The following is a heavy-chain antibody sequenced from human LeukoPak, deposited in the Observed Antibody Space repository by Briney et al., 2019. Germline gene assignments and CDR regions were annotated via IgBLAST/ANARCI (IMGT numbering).Heavy chain of an antibody. D-gene: IGHD1-26*01. J-gene: IGHJ4*02. CDR3: ARDVRPGSYCDY. V-gene: IGHV1-2*02. CDR1: GYTFTGYY. Sequence: ASVKVSCKASGYTFTGYYMHWVRQAPGQGLEWMGWINPNGGGTNYAQKFQGRVTMTRDRSISTAYMKLSSLRSDDAAVYYCARDVRPGSYCDYWGQGTLVTVSS. CDR2: INPNGGGT.